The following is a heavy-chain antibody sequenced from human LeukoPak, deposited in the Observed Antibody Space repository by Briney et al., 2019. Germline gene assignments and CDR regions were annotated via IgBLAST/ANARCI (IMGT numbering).Heavy chain of an antibody. V-gene: IGHV3-21*01. J-gene: IGHJ4*02. CDR3: ARDPTDFWSGSEVDY. Sequence: GGSLRRSCAASGFTFSDYSMNWVRQAPGKGLEWVSSISSGGTYIYYADSMKGRFTVSRDNAKNSLYLQMNSLRAEDTAVYYCARDPTDFWSGSEVDYWGQGTLVTVSS. CDR2: ISSGGTYI. D-gene: IGHD3-3*01. CDR1: GFTFSDYS.